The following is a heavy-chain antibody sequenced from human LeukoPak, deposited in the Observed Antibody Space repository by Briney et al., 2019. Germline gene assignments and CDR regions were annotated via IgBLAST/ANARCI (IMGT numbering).Heavy chain of an antibody. CDR3: ARGVAVLLWFGELWD. D-gene: IGHD3-10*01. V-gene: IGHV1-46*01. CDR2: INPSGGST. CDR1: GYTFTSYY. Sequence: ASVKVSCKASGYTFTSYYMHWVRQARGQGLEWMGIINPSGGSTSYAQKFQGRVTMTRDTSTSTVYMELSSLRSEDTAVYYCARGVAVLLWFGELWDWGQGTLVTVSS. J-gene: IGHJ4*02.